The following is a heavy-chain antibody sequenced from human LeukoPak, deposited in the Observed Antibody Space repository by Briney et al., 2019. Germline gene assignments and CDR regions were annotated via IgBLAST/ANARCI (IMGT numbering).Heavy chain of an antibody. D-gene: IGHD5-12*01. J-gene: IGHJ4*02. CDR1: GFTFSRSA. V-gene: IGHV3-30*18. CDR2: ISHDGSNT. Sequence: GRSLRLSYAASGFTFSRSAVHWVRQAPGKGLEWVAVISHDGSNTDYTDSVKGRFTISRDNSKNTLYLQMNSLRAEDTAVYYCAKEMKPWMHFDYWGQGTLVTVSS. CDR3: AKEMKPWMHFDY.